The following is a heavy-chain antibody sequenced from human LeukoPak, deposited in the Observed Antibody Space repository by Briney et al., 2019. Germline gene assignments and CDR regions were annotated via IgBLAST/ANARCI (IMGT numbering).Heavy chain of an antibody. Sequence: PGRSLRLSCTASGFTFSNYGMHWVRQAPGKGLEWVAVVSYDGSSPYHADSVRGRFSISSDHSKNTVYLQMDSLGVEDTAVYYCARERVGTAETFDNWGQGTLVAVSS. CDR3: ARERVGTAETFDN. CDR1: GFTFSNYG. CDR2: VSYDGSSP. D-gene: IGHD1-26*01. J-gene: IGHJ4*02. V-gene: IGHV3-30*03.